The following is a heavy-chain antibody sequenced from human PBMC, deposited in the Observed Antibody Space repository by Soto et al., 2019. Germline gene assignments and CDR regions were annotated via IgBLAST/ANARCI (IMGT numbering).Heavy chain of an antibody. CDR2: MYYTGNK. CDR1: GGSISSSTYY. J-gene: IGHJ5*02. D-gene: IGHD6-6*01. V-gene: IGHV4-39*01. CDR3: ERRSSNSWGYLYDP. Sequence: SETLSLPCTVSGGSISSSTYYWDWLRQPPGKGLEWIGAMYYTGNKNYNPSLESRVTMSVDTSKNQFSLKLSSLTPTDTAVYYCERRSSNSWGYLYDPWGRGIRVAV.